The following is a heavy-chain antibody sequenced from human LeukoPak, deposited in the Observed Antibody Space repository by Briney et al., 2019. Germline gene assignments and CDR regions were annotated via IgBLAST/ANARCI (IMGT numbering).Heavy chain of an antibody. V-gene: IGHV1-2*02. CDR3: ARVHGYGGNIPGFEY. CDR2: INPNSGGT. Sequence: ASVKVSCKASGYTFIGYYMHWVRQAPGQGLEWMGWINPNSGGTNYAQKFQGRVTMTRGTSISTAYMELSRLRSDDTAVYYCARVHGYGGNIPGFEYWGQGTLVTVSS. CDR1: GYTFIGYY. J-gene: IGHJ4*02. D-gene: IGHD4-23*01.